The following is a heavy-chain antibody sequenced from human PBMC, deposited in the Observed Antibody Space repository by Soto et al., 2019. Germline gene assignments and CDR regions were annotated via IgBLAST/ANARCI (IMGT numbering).Heavy chain of an antibody. D-gene: IGHD2-2*03. CDR3: AKDGCADGNVGNWLDH. Sequence: QVHLVQSGAEVKKPGSSVNVSCKASGGTFSNYAITWVRQSPGQGLEWVGRIIPIFGTTNVAQKYQGRDTITQDEATTTAYMELSGLRSDDTAVYYCAKDGCADGNVGNWLDHWGQGTLVTVSS. J-gene: IGHJ5*02. CDR2: IIPIFGTT. V-gene: IGHV1-69*15. CDR1: GGTFSNYA.